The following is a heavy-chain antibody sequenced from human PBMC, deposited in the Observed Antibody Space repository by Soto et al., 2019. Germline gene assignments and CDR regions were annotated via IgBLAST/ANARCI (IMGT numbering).Heavy chain of an antibody. Sequence: QVQLVESGGGVVQPGRSLRLSCAASGFTFSSYAMHWVRQAPGKGRGWVAVISYDGSNKYYADSVKGRFTISRDNSKNTLYLQMNSLRAQDTAVYYCAFGGIVVVITSPLDYSGQGTLVTVSS. CDR1: GFTFSSYA. CDR3: AFGGIVVVITSPLDY. J-gene: IGHJ4*02. D-gene: IGHD3-22*01. V-gene: IGHV3-30-3*01. CDR2: ISYDGSNK.